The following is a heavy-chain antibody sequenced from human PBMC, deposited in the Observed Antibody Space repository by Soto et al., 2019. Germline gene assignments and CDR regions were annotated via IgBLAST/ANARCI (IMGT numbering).Heavy chain of an antibody. CDR3: ARDTTGILDY. D-gene: IGHD1-1*01. Sequence: GGSLRLCAAASGFNFDKYWMAWVRQARGKGLEWVANIKQDGSDKNYVASVKGRFTISRDNAKNSLYLQMNSLRAEDSAVYACARDTTGILDYSGPGTLVTVSS. CDR1: GFNFDKYW. CDR2: IKQDGSDK. V-gene: IGHV3-7*01. J-gene: IGHJ4*02.